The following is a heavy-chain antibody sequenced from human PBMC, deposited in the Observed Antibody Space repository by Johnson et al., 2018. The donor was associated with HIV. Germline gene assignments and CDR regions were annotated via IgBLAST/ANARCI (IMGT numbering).Heavy chain of an antibody. D-gene: IGHD2-21*02. CDR3: ARDHRAYCGGDCYSDAFDI. J-gene: IGHJ3*02. V-gene: IGHV3-66*01. CDR1: GFTVSSNY. CDR2: IYSGGST. Sequence: VQLVESGGGLVQPGGSLRLYCAASGFTVSSNYMSWVRQAPGKGLAWVSVIYSGGSTYYADSVKGRFTISRDNSKNTLYLQMNSLRAEDTAVYYCARDHRAYCGGDCYSDAFDIWGQGTMVTVSS.